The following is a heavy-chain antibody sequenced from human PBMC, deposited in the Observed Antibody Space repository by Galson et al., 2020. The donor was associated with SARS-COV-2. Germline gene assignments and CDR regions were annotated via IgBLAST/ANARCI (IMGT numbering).Heavy chain of an antibody. V-gene: IGHV2-70*11. D-gene: IGHD2-8*01. CDR1: GFSLSTTGMC. CDR2: IDWDDDK. CDR3: ARTYLLTVYAVDV. J-gene: IGHJ6*02. Sequence: ESGPTLVKPTQTLTLTCTFSGFSLSTTGMCVSWIRQPPGKALEWLGRIDWDDDKYYSTSLKTRLTISKDTSKNQVVLTMTNMDPVDTGTYYCARTYLLTVYAVDVWGQGTTVTVSS.